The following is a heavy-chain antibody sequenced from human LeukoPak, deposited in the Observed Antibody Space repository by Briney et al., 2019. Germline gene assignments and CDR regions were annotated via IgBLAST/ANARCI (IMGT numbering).Heavy chain of an antibody. CDR2: ISGSGGRA. D-gene: IGHD1-1*01. Sequence: PGGSLRLSCAASGLTFSSYTISWVRQAPGKGLEWVAAISGSGGRAYYADSVRGRFTTSRDNSKNTLYQQMNSLRAEDTAVYYSAKDPIWGSWNDVGDLNYWGQGTLVTVSS. V-gene: IGHV3-23*01. J-gene: IGHJ4*02. CDR1: GLTFSSYT. CDR3: AKDPIWGSWNDVGDLNY.